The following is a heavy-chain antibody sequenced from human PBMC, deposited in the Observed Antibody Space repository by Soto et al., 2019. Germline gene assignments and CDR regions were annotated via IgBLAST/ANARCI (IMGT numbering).Heavy chain of an antibody. J-gene: IGHJ6*02. Sequence: QVQLQESGPGLVKPSETLSLTCTVSGGSVSNGSYYWSWIRQPPGKGLEWIGYIYYSGSTNYNPSLKSRVTISVDTSKNQFSLKLSSVTAADTAVYYCARDSRGYPGPEYYYYYYGMDVWGQGTTVTVSS. CDR3: ARDSRGYPGPEYYYYYYGMDV. CDR2: IYYSGST. D-gene: IGHD6-13*01. V-gene: IGHV4-61*01. CDR1: GGSVSNGSYY.